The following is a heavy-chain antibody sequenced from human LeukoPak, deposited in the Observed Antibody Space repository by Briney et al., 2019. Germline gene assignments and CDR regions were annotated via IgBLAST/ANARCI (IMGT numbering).Heavy chain of an antibody. J-gene: IGHJ4*02. D-gene: IGHD6-19*01. CDR1: GGSISSSSYY. Sequence: SETLPLTCTVSGGSISSSSYYWGWIRQPPGKGLEWIGSIYYSGSTYYNPSLKSRVTISVDTSKNQFSLKLSSVTAADTAVYYCARLHSSGWYAYWGQGTLVTVSS. V-gene: IGHV4-39*01. CDR3: ARLHSSGWYAY. CDR2: IYYSGST.